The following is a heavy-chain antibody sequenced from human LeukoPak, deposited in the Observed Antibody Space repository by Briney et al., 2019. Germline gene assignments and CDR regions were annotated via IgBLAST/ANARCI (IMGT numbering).Heavy chain of an antibody. Sequence: GGSLRLSCAASGFAFSTYSMNWVRQAPGKGLEWVSSVSRSSRFIFYADSVQGRFTISRDDAKDSLFLQMNSLRAEDTAVYYCARVSDAFDYFFDSWSQGTLVTVSS. CDR3: ARVSDAFDYFFDS. D-gene: IGHD5-12*01. CDR1: GFAFSTYS. CDR2: VSRSSRFI. V-gene: IGHV3-21*01. J-gene: IGHJ4*02.